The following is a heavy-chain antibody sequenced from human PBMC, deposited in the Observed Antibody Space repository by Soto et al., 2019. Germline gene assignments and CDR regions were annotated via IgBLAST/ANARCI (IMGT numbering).Heavy chain of an antibody. J-gene: IGHJ4*02. CDR2: INAGNGNT. CDR1: GYTFTSYA. V-gene: IGHV1-3*01. D-gene: IGHD3-3*01. CDR3: ARDLRLGIKIFGVVIRPFDY. Sequence: ASVKVSCKASGYTFTSYAMHWVRQAPGQRLEWMGWINAGNGNTKYSQKFQGRVTITRDTSASTAYMELSSLRSEDTAVYYCARDLRLGIKIFGVVIRPFDYWGQGTLVTVSS.